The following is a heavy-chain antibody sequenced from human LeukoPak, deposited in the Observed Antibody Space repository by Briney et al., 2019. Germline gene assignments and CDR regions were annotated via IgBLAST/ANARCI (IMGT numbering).Heavy chain of an antibody. CDR3: ARGPGIAARLFT. D-gene: IGHD6-6*01. V-gene: IGHV4-34*01. Sequence: SETLSLTCAVYGRSFSNYYCSWVRHPPGKGLGWVGEIIQTGFTNYNPSLKSRVTISVDTSKHQFSLKLSSVTAADTAVYYCARGPGIAARLFTWGQGTLVTVSS. CDR1: GRSFSNYY. J-gene: IGHJ4*02. CDR2: IIQTGFT.